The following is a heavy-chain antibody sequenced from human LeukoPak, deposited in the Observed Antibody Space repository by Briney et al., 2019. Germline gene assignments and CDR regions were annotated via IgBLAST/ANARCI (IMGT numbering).Heavy chain of an antibody. D-gene: IGHD1-26*01. CDR2: IKQDGSEK. CDR1: GFTFSSYG. CDR3: AREGDTSPYFDY. Sequence: GGSLRLSCAASGFTFSSYGMHWVRQAPGKGLEWVANIKQDGSEKYYVDSVKGRFTISRDNAKNSLYLQMNSLRAEDTAVYYCAREGDTSPYFDYWGQGTLVTVSS. V-gene: IGHV3-7*01. J-gene: IGHJ4*02.